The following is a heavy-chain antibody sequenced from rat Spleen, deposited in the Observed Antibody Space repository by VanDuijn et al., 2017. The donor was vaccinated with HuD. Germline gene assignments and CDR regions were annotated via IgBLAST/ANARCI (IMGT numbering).Heavy chain of an antibody. V-gene: IGHV5-29*01. CDR1: GFTFNNYG. CDR2: ISYEGSTT. Sequence: EVQLVESDGGLVQPGRSLKLSCAASGFTFNNYGMAWVRQAPTKGLEWVASISYEGSTTYYGDSVKGRFTISRDNAKSTLYLQMDSLRSEDTATYYCARRHYGYTDYFDYWGQGVMVTVSS. J-gene: IGHJ2*01. CDR3: ARRHYGYTDYFDY. D-gene: IGHD1-9*01.